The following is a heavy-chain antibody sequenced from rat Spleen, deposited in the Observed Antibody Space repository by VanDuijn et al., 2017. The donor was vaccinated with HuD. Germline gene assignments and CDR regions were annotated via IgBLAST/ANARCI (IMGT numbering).Heavy chain of an antibody. V-gene: IGHV2-15*01. Sequence: QVQLKESGPGLVQPSEPLSLTCTVSGFSLTSYSVCWVRQPSGKGPEWMGNMWYGGYTAYNSALKTRLSISRDTSKSHVFLKMNSLQTEDTAIYFCTSNYYYDGSYYYETGVMDAWGQGASVTVSS. CDR3: TSNYYYDGSYYYETGVMDA. CDR1: GFSLTSYS. D-gene: IGHD1-12*02. J-gene: IGHJ4*01. CDR2: MWYGGYT.